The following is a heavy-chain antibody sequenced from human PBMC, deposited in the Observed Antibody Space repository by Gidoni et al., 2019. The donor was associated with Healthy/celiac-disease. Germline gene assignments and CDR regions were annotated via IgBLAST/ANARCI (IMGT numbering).Heavy chain of an antibody. CDR2: MNPNSGNT. Sequence: QVQLVQSGAEVKKPGASVTVSCKASGYTFTSYDINWVRQATGQGLEWMGWMNPNSGNTGYAQKFQGRVTMTRNTSISTAYMELSSLRSEDTAVYYCARGPGYCSGGSCYSLDYWGQGTLVTVSS. CDR3: ARGPGYCSGGSCYSLDY. CDR1: GYTFTSYD. J-gene: IGHJ4*02. D-gene: IGHD2-15*01. V-gene: IGHV1-8*01.